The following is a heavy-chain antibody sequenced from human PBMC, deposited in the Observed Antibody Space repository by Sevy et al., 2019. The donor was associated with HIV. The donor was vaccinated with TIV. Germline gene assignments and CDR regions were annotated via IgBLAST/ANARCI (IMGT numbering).Heavy chain of an antibody. Sequence: SETLSLTCAVYGGSFSGYYWSWIRQPPGKGLEWIGEINHSGSTNYNPSLKSRVTISVDTSKNQFSLKLSSVTAADTVVYYCARGGGSYYYGSGSYPYYYYYGLDVWGQGTTVTVSS. J-gene: IGHJ6*02. V-gene: IGHV4-34*01. CDR1: GGSFSGYY. CDR2: INHSGST. CDR3: ARGGGSYYYGSGSYPYYYYYGLDV. D-gene: IGHD3-10*01.